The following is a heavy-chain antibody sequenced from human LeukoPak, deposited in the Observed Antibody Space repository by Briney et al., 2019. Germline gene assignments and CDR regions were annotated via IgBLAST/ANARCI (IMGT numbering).Heavy chain of an antibody. CDR1: GFTMSHYG. Sequence: GGSLRLSCAASGFTMSHYGVSWVRQAPGKGLEWISGIRSAVETTHYADSVKGRFIISRDNSKNALSLQLNSLRPEDTALYYCAKHFCTGLDCSLFDSWGQGTLVAVSS. V-gene: IGHV3-23*01. CDR2: IRSAVETT. D-gene: IGHD3/OR15-3a*01. J-gene: IGHJ4*02. CDR3: AKHFCTGLDCSLFDS.